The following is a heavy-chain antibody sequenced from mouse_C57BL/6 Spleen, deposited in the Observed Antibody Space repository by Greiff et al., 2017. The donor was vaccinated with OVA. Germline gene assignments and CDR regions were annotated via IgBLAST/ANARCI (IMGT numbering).Heavy chain of an antibody. Sequence: EVKVEESGGGLVQPGGSMKLSCVASGFTFSNYWMNWVRQSPEKGLEWVAQIRLKSDNYATHYAVSVKGRFTISRDDSKSSVYLQMNNLRAEDTGIYYCALDYFDYWGQGTTLTVSS. CDR2: IRLKSDNYAT. V-gene: IGHV6-3*01. J-gene: IGHJ2*01. CDR1: GFTFSNYW. CDR3: ALDYFDY.